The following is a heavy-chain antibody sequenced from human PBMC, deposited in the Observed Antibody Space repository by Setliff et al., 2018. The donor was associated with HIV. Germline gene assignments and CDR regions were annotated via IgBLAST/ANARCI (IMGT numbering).Heavy chain of an antibody. CDR3: AKDFGSGIPVAGTKSYYFDY. J-gene: IGHJ4*02. CDR1: GFILRDYA. CDR2: ISGSGGST. V-gene: IGHV3-23*01. D-gene: IGHD6-19*01. Sequence: PWGSLRLSCAASGFILRDYAMSWVRQAPGKGLAWVSAISGSGGSTYYADSVKGRFTISRDNSKNTLYLQMNSLRAEDTAVYYCAKDFGSGIPVAGTKSYYFDYWGQGTLVTVSS.